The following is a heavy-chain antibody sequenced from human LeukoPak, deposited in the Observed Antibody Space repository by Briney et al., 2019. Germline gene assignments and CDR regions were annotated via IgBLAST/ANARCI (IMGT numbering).Heavy chain of an antibody. J-gene: IGHJ6*03. CDR3: ATAYCGGDCYYYYYYYMDV. V-gene: IGHV1-18*01. CDR1: GYTFTSYG. Sequence: ASVKVSCKASGYTFTSYGISWVRQAPGQGLEWMGWISAYNGNTNYAQKLQGRVTMTTDTSTSTAYMELRSLRSDDTAVYYCATAYCGGDCYYYYYYYMDVWGKGTTVTVSS. CDR2: ISAYNGNT. D-gene: IGHD2-21*01.